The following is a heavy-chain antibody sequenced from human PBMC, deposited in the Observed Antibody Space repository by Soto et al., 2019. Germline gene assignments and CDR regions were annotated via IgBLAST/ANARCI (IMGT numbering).Heavy chain of an antibody. CDR2: ISTERDLT. CDR1: GYTFTNYD. J-gene: IGHJ2*01. D-gene: IGHD1-1*01. CDR3: ARDPTANRASVYFDL. V-gene: IGHV1-18*04. Sequence: VRLVQSEGEVKKPGASVKVSCRASGYTFTNYDISWVRQVPGQGLEWMGWISTERDLTKYAQKFQGRVTMTTDTFTNTAYMELKSLRFDDAAVYYCARDPTANRASVYFDLWGRSTLVNVSS.